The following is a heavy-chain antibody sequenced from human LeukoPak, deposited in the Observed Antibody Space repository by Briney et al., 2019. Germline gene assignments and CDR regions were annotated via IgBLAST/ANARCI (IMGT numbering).Heavy chain of an antibody. Sequence: SETLSLTCTVSGYSIISDYYWGWIRQPPGKGLEWIGSIHHSGGAYYNPSLQSRVSISVDASKNQFSLMLTSVTAADTAVYYCARVEPIMIMIGGIISRGHFDYWGQGTLVTVSS. D-gene: IGHD3-16*02. CDR2: IHHSGGA. J-gene: IGHJ4*02. CDR3: ARVEPIMIMIGGIISRGHFDY. V-gene: IGHV4-38-2*02. CDR1: GYSIISDYY.